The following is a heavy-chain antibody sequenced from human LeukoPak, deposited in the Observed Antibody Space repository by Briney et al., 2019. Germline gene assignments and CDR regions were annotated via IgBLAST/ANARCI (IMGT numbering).Heavy chain of an antibody. D-gene: IGHD1/OR15-1a*01. CDR3: ATNKPGSGQASYYYYYYMDV. Sequence: ASVKVSCKASGGTFSSYAISWVRQAPGQGLEWMGWISAYNGNTNYAQKLQGRVTMTTDTSTSTAYMELRSLRSDDTAVYYCATNKPGSGQASYYYYYYMDVWGKGTTVTISS. CDR2: ISAYNGNT. CDR1: GGTFSSYA. V-gene: IGHV1-18*01. J-gene: IGHJ6*03.